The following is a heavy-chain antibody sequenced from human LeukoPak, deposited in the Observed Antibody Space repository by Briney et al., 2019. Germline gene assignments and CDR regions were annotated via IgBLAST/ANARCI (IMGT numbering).Heavy chain of an antibody. CDR2: ISAYNGNT. J-gene: IGHJ5*02. Sequence: ASVKVSCKASGGTFSSYAISWVRQAPGQGLEWMGWISAYNGNTNYAQKLQGRVTMTADTSTSTAYMELRSLRSDDTAVYYCARGAYSSSPFDPWGQGTLVTVSS. CDR1: GGTFSSYA. CDR3: ARGAYSSSPFDP. V-gene: IGHV1-18*01. D-gene: IGHD6-13*01.